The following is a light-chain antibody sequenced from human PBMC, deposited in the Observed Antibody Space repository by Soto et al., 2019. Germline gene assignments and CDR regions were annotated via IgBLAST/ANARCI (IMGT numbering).Light chain of an antibody. CDR2: DAS. V-gene: IGKV3-15*01. Sequence: EIVMTQSPATLSVSPGERATLSCRASQSVSSNLAWYQKKPGHAPRLLIYDASTRATGIPTRFSGSGSGTEFTLTISSLQSEDFAVYYCQQYNSWWTFGQGTRVEIK. CDR1: QSVSSN. CDR3: QQYNSWWT. J-gene: IGKJ1*01.